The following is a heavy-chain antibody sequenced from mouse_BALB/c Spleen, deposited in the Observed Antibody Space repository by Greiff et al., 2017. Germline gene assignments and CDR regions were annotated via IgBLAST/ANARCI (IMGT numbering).Heavy chain of an antibody. V-gene: IGHV14-3*02. CDR2: IDPANGNT. J-gene: IGHJ4*01. Sequence: EVQLQQSGAELVKPGASVKLSCTASGFNIKDTYMHWVKQRPEQGLEWIGRIDPANGNTKYDPKFQGKATITADTSSNTAYLQLSSLTSEDTAVYYCARPLHYYGNYAMDYWGQGTSVTVSS. CDR3: ARPLHYYGNYAMDY. CDR1: GFNIKDTY. D-gene: IGHD1-2*01.